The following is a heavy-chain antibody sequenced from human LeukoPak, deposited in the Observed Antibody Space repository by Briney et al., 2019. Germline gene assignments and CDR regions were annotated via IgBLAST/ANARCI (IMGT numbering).Heavy chain of an antibody. Sequence: SETLSLTCTVPGGSISSYYWSWIRQPPGKGLEWIGYIYYSGSTNYNPSLKSRVTISVDTSKNQFSLKLSSVTAADTAVYYCATYDFWSGYGYWGQGTLVTVSS. CDR2: IYYSGST. V-gene: IGHV4-59*08. CDR3: ATYDFWSGYGY. D-gene: IGHD3-3*01. J-gene: IGHJ4*02. CDR1: GGSISSYY.